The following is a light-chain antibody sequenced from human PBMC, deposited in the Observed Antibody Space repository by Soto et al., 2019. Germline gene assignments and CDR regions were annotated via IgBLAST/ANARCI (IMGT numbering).Light chain of an antibody. CDR2: SAS. J-gene: IGKJ5*01. Sequence: IQLTKSPSSLSASVGDRVTITCQASRGISSYLAWYQQKPGKAPKLLVYSASTLQSGVPSRFSGSGSGPDFTLTISSLQPEDSATYFCQQLNSYPQTFGQGTRLEI. V-gene: IGKV1-9*01. CDR1: RGISSY. CDR3: QQLNSYPQT.